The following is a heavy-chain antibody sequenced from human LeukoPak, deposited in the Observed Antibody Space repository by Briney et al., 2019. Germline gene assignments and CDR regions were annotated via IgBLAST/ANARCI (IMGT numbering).Heavy chain of an antibody. V-gene: IGHV3-74*01. D-gene: IGHD3-22*01. J-gene: IGHJ4*02. CDR2: LHSDGTST. CDR1: GFTLSNYW. CDR3: AIDLGDSSGYYWMICGY. Sequence: PGGSLRLSCAASGFTLSNYWMHWVRQAPGKGLVWVSRLHSDGTSTSYADSVRGRFTISRDNARNTLYLQMNTLRAEDTAVYYCAIDLGDSSGYYWMICGYWGQGTLVAVSS.